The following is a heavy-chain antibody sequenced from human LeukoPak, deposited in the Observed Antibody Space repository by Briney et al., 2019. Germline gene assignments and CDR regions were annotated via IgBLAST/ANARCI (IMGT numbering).Heavy chain of an antibody. Sequence: GGSLRLSCAASGFTFSSYSMNWVRQAPGKGLEWVAVISYDGSNKYYADSVKGRFTISRDNSKNTLYLQMNSLRAEDTAVYYCARDNGIAAPFDYWGQGTLVTVSS. CDR2: ISYDGSNK. J-gene: IGHJ4*02. CDR1: GFTFSSYS. D-gene: IGHD6-6*01. V-gene: IGHV3-30*03. CDR3: ARDNGIAAPFDY.